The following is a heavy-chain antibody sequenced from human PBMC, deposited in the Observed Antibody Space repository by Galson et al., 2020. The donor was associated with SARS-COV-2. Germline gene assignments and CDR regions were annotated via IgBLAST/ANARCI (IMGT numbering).Heavy chain of an antibody. CDR3: AKDRGSPAPPYYSYYYCLGG. CDR2: INPNSGGT. J-gene: IGHJ6*02. Sequence: ASVTVSCKASGYTFSGYNIHWVRQAPGQGLEWMGWINPNSGGTNYAQKFQGWVPMTRDTSISTAYMELSRLKTDDTAVDYCAKDRGSPAPPYYSYYYCLGGWGQGTTVTVSS. CDR1: GYTFSGYN. D-gene: IGHD2-2*01. V-gene: IGHV1-2*04.